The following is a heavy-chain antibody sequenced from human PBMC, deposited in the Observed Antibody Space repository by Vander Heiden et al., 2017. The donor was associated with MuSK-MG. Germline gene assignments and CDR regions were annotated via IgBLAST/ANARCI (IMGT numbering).Heavy chain of an antibody. V-gene: IGHV3-30*18. D-gene: IGHD3-16*01. CDR2: VSYDGTKK. Sequence: QVQLVESGGRVVQSEGSLRLSCLTSGFNFSNYGIHWVRQAPGKGLEWAAVVSYDGTKKYYADSVKGRFTVSRDDSKKSVFLQMNSLRPEDTAVYYCAKDTDNYEGFDPWGQGTLVTVSS. CDR3: AKDTDNYEGFDP. J-gene: IGHJ5*02. CDR1: GFNFSNYG.